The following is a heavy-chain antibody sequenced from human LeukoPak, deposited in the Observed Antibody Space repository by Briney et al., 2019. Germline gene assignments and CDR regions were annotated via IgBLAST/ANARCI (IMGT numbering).Heavy chain of an antibody. CDR1: GFTFSTYA. CDR2: ISGSGGST. V-gene: IGHV3-23*01. D-gene: IGHD1-26*01. CDR3: AKKVVGATTYTLGQQVFDY. Sequence: GGSLRLSCAASGFTFSTYAMSWVRQAPGKGLEWVSTISGSGGSTSYADSVKGQFTISRDNSKNTLYLQMNSLRAEDTAVYYCAKKVVGATTYTLGQQVFDYWGQGTLVTVSS. J-gene: IGHJ4*02.